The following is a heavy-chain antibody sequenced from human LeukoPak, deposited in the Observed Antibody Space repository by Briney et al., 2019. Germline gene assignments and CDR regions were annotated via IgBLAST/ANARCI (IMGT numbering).Heavy chain of an antibody. CDR2: INHSGST. Sequence: SETLSLTCAVYGGSFSGYYWSWIRQPPGKGLEWIGEINHSGSTNYNPSLKSRVTISVDTSKNQFSLKLSSVTAADTAVYYCARRYYYDSSGYLNWYFDLWGRGTLVTVSS. CDR3: ARRYYYDSSGYLNWYFDL. D-gene: IGHD3-22*01. V-gene: IGHV4-34*01. J-gene: IGHJ2*01. CDR1: GGSFSGYY.